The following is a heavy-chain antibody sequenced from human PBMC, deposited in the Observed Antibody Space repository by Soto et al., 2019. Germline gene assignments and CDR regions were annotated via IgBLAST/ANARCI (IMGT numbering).Heavy chain of an antibody. CDR3: ARASVYTVDSSGLFEY. V-gene: IGHV4-34*01. CDR2: INLRGVT. J-gene: IGHJ4*02. D-gene: IGHD3-22*01. Sequence: SETLSLTCVVSGSAFSAYGWSWIRQRPGKGLEWSGEINLRGVTSDNPPLKSRVTISVDTSTSQLSLKLTSVTAADRAVYFFARASVYTVDSSGLFEYRGQGTPVTVSS. CDR1: GSAFSAYG.